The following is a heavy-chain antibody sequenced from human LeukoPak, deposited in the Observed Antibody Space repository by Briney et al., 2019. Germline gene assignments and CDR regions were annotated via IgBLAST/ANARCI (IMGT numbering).Heavy chain of an antibody. D-gene: IGHD3-22*01. CDR3: ARGAYYYDSSGYSYYFDY. CDR2: IYSGGST. CDR1: GFTGSSNY. V-gene: IGHV3-53*01. J-gene: IGHJ4*02. Sequence: GGSLRLSCAASGFTGSSNYLSWVRQAPGKGLEWVSVIYSGGSTYYAHSVKGRFTISRDNSKNTLYLQMNSLRAEDTAVYYCARGAYYYDSSGYSYYFDYWGPGTLVTVSS.